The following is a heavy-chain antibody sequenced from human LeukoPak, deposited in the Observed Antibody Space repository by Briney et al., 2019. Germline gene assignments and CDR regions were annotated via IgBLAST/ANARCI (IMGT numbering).Heavy chain of an antibody. J-gene: IGHJ4*02. Sequence: GGSLRLSCAASGFTFDDYAMHWVRQAPGKGLEWVSGISWNSGSIGYADSVKGRFTISRDNAENSLYLQMNSLRAEDMALYYCAKGGAGSSSSELDYWGQGTLVTVSS. V-gene: IGHV3-9*03. CDR1: GFTFDDYA. CDR3: AKGGAGSSSSELDY. CDR2: ISWNSGSI. D-gene: IGHD6-6*01.